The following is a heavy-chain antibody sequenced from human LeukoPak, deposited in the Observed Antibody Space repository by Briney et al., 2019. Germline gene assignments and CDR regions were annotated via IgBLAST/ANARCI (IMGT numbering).Heavy chain of an antibody. CDR3: ARMAPGYGDPLDY. Sequence: ASETLSLTCAVYGGSFSGYYWSWIRQPPGKGLEWIGEINHSGSTNYNPSLKSRVTISVDTSKNQFSLKLSSVTAADTAVYYCARMAPGYGDPLDYWGQGTLVTVSS. D-gene: IGHD4-17*01. V-gene: IGHV4-34*01. CDR1: GGSFSGYY. CDR2: INHSGST. J-gene: IGHJ4*02.